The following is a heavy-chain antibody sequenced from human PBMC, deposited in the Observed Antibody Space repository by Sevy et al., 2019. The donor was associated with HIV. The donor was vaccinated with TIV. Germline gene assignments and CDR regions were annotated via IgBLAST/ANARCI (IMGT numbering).Heavy chain of an antibody. CDR1: GDTFSSYE. J-gene: IGHJ3*02. CDR2: ITPMFQTP. V-gene: IGHV1-69*13. Sequence: ASVKVSCKASGDTFSSYEITWVRQAPGQGLQWMGRITPMFQTPDYSQKFQDRVTITADESTSTAYMEVNSLRPDDSAMYYCARGAGDGHYHAFDIWGQGTMVTVSS. CDR3: ARGAGDGHYHAFDI. D-gene: IGHD2-21*01.